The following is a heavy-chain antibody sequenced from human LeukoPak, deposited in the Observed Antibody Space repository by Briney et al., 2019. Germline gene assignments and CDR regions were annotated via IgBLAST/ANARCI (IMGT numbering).Heavy chain of an antibody. CDR3: ARLLAGCPGGRCRAHFDY. V-gene: IGHV4-59*01. CDR2: IYYSGST. J-gene: IGHJ4*02. Sequence: SGPTLVNHSETLSLTCSVSGDSISSNYWSWMRQPPGKGLEWIGYIYYSGSTNYNTSPNSRVTMSVDTSKNQFSLNLSSVTAADTAVYYCARLLAGCPGGRCRAHFDYWGQGTLVTVSS. D-gene: IGHD2-15*01. CDR1: GDSISSNY.